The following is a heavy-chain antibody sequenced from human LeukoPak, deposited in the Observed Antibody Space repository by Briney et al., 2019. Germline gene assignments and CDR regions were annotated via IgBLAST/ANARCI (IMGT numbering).Heavy chain of an antibody. D-gene: IGHD3-3*01. J-gene: IGHJ6*03. CDR1: GFTFSSYE. CDR3: ARADYDFWSGYYLTQYYYYMDV. Sequence: GGSLRLSCAASGFTFSSYEMNWVRQAPGKGLEWVSYISSSGSTIYYADFVKGRFTISRDNAKNSLYLQMNSLRAEDTAVYYCARADYDFWSGYYLTQYYYYMDVWGKGTTVTVSS. V-gene: IGHV3-48*03. CDR2: ISSSGSTI.